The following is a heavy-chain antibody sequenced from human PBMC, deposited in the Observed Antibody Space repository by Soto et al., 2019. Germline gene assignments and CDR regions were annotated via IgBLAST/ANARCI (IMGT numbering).Heavy chain of an antibody. CDR2: IYYSGTT. J-gene: IGHJ4*02. D-gene: IGHD5-12*01. CDR3: VRHAQWIIRAY. CDR1: GYAITINSYV. Sequence: SETLSLTSNCSGYAITINSYVRSWIPEPPVQGLEWIGSIYYSGTTYYKPSIKSRVTISVDRSKNQFSLKLSSVTAADTAVYYCVRHAQWIIRAYWGQGSLVTVSS. V-gene: IGHV4-39*01.